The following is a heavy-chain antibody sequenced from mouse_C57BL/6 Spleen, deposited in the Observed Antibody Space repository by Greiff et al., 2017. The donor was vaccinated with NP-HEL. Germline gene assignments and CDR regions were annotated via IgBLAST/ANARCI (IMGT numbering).Heavy chain of an antibody. D-gene: IGHD3-2*02. Sequence: QVQLKQPGAELVKPGASVKLSCKASGYTFTSYWMHWVKQRPGQGLEWIGMIHPNSGSTNYNEKFKSKATLTVDKSSSTAYMQLSSLTSEDSAVYYCARFRGEDYFDYWGQGTTLTVSS. CDR1: GYTFTSYW. CDR2: IHPNSGST. CDR3: ARFRGEDYFDY. J-gene: IGHJ2*01. V-gene: IGHV1-64*01.